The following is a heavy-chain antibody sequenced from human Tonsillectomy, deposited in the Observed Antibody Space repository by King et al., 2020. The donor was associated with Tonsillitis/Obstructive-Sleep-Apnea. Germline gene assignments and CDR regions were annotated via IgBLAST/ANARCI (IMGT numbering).Heavy chain of an antibody. CDR1: GCNFSSYG. CDR3: ARGARGPGY. D-gene: IGHD3-10*01. J-gene: IGHJ4*02. CDR2: IKQDGSEK. V-gene: IGHV3-7*04. Sequence: VQLVESGGGLVQPGGSLRLSCAASGCNFSSYGMTWVRQDPGKGLEWVANIKQDGSEKYYVDSVKCRFTISRDNAKNSLYLQMNSLRAEDTAVYYCARGARGPGYWGQGTLVTVSS.